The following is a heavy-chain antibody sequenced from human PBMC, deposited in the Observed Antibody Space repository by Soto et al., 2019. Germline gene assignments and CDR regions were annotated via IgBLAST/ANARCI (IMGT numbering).Heavy chain of an antibody. D-gene: IGHD2-2*02. CDR1: GYTFTSYY. J-gene: IGHJ4*02. Sequence: ASVKVSCKASGYTFTSYYMHWVREAPGQGLEWMGKINPSDGSTKNAQKFQGRVTMTRDTSTSTVYMELSSLRSEDTAVYYCARERGTSCYNTWGQGTLVTVSS. CDR2: INPSDGST. CDR3: ARERGTSCYNT. V-gene: IGHV1-46*01.